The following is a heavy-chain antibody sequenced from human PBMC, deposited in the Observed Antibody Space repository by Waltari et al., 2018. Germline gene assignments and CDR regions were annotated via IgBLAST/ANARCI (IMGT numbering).Heavy chain of an antibody. J-gene: IGHJ6*03. D-gene: IGHD3-22*01. V-gene: IGHV3-23*01. Sequence: EVQLLESGGGLVQPGGSLRLSCAASGFTFSSYAMSWVRQAPAKGREWVSAIRGSGGSTYYADSVKGRFTISRDNSKNTLYLQMNSLRAEDTAVYYCARADYDSSGYRPYYYYMDVWGKGTTVTVSS. CDR2: IRGSGGST. CDR3: ARADYDSSGYRPYYYYMDV. CDR1: GFTFSSYA.